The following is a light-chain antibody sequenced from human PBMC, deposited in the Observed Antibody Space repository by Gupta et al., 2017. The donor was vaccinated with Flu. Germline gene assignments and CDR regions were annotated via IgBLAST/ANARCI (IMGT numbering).Light chain of an antibody. CDR2: KVS. V-gene: IGLV2-8*01. CDR3: SSYAVINKWA. J-gene: IGLJ3*02. CDR1: RSAVGVTKY. Sequence: RSAVGVTKYFSWYQQHPGEAPKLIIFKVSERPSWVPDRFSGSKSVNTASLTVSGLQSEDEAQYYCSSYAVINKWAFGVVTEVTVL.